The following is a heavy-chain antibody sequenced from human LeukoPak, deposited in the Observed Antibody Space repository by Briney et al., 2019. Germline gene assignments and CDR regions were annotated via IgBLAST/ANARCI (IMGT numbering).Heavy chain of an antibody. CDR1: GGSISSYY. V-gene: IGHV4-59*01. CDR3: ARVPPIFGVVIPDY. Sequence: PSETLSLTCTVSGGSISSYYWSWIRQPPGKGLEWIGYIYYSGSTNYNPSLKSRVTISVDTSKNQFSLKLSSVTAADTAVYYCARVPPIFGVVIPDYWGQGTLVTVS. D-gene: IGHD3-3*01. CDR2: IYYSGST. J-gene: IGHJ4*02.